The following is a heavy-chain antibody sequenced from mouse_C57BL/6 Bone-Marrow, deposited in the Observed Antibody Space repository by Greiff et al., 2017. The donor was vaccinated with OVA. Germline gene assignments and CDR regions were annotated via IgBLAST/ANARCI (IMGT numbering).Heavy chain of an antibody. Sequence: QVQLQQPGAELVRPGTSVKLSCKASGYTFTSYWMHWVKQRPGQGLEWIGVIDPSDSYTNYNQKFKGKATLTVDTSSSTAYMQLSSLTSEDSAVYYSARAGYYGSSYFYYFDYWGQGTTLTVSS. J-gene: IGHJ2*01. D-gene: IGHD1-1*01. CDR1: GYTFTSYW. CDR2: IDPSDSYT. CDR3: ARAGYYGSSYFYYFDY. V-gene: IGHV1-59*01.